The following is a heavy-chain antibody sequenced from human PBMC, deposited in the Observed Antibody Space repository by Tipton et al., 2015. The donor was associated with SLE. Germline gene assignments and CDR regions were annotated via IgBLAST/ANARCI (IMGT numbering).Heavy chain of an antibody. V-gene: IGHV3-20*04. Sequence: SLRLSCAASGFTFDDYGTSWVRQAPGKGLEWVSGINWNGGSTGYADSVKGRFTISRDNAKNSLYLQMNSLRAEDTAFYYCARDPRYCGGDCYSFDYWGQGTLVTVSS. CDR3: ARDPRYCGGDCYSFDY. J-gene: IGHJ4*02. CDR2: INWNGGST. CDR1: GFTFDDYG. D-gene: IGHD2-21*01.